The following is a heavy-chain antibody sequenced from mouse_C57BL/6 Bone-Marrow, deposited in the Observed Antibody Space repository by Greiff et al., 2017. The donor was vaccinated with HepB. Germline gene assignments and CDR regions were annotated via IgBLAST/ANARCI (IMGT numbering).Heavy chain of an antibody. J-gene: IGHJ3*01. D-gene: IGHD1-1*01. CDR2: IDPENGDT. CDR1: GFNIKDDY. CDR3: TTWGFHYYGSFIWFAY. V-gene: IGHV14-4*01. Sequence: EVQLQQSGAELVRPGASVKLSCTASGFNIKDDYMHWVKQRPEQGLEWIGWIDPENGDTEYASKFQGKATITADTSSNTAYLQLSSLTSEDTAVYYCTTWGFHYYGSFIWFAYWGQGTLVTVSA.